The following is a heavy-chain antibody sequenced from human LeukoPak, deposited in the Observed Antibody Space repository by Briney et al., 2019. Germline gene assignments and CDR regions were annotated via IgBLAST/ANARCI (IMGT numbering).Heavy chain of an antibody. Sequence: PGGSLRLSCAASGFTVSSSYMSWVRQAPGKGLEWVSVINSGGNTYYADSVKGRFTISRDNSKNTLYLQMNSLRAEDTAVYYCAREVNWFDPWGQGTLVIVSS. CDR3: AREVNWFDP. V-gene: IGHV3-66*01. CDR2: INSGGNT. CDR1: GFTVSSSY. J-gene: IGHJ5*02.